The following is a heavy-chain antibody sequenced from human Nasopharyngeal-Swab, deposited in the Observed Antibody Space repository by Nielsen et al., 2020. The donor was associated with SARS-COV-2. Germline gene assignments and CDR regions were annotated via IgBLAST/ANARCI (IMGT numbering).Heavy chain of an antibody. CDR3: VKDRIVATNLFDY. J-gene: IGHJ4*02. D-gene: IGHD5-12*01. V-gene: IGHV3-30*18. CDR2: ISYDGTNK. Sequence: GGSLRLSCAASGFTFSDYAMHWVRQVPGKGLEWVAVISYDGTNKFYPVSVKGRFTISRDNFRNTLSLQMNSLRPEDTGVYFCVKDRIVATNLFDYWGQGTLVTVSS. CDR1: GFTFSDYA.